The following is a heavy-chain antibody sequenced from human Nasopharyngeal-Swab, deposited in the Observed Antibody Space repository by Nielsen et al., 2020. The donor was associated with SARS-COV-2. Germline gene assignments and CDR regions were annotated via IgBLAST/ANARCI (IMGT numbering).Heavy chain of an antibody. Sequence: GGSLRLSCKGYGYTFGIHWISWVRQMPGKGLEWMGRIDPSDSYTKYSPSFQGHVTISADKSISIAYLQWSSLKASDTGMYYCARNSGYYLGENLWGQGTLVTVSS. CDR1: GYTFGIHW. J-gene: IGHJ5*02. CDR2: IDPSDSYT. CDR3: ARNSGYYLGENL. V-gene: IGHV5-10-1*01. D-gene: IGHD3-22*01.